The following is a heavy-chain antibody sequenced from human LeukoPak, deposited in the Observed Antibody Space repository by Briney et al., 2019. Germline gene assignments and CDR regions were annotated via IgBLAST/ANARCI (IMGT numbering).Heavy chain of an antibody. J-gene: IGHJ6*03. Sequence: GGSLRLSCAASGFTFSDYYMSWIRQAPGKGLEWVSYTSSSGSTIYYADSVKGRFTISRDNVKNSLYLQMNSLRAEDTAVYYCARDRELGYYYYYMDVWGKGTTVTVSS. CDR2: TSSSGSTI. V-gene: IGHV3-11*04. CDR1: GFTFSDYY. D-gene: IGHD3-10*01. CDR3: ARDRELGYYYYYMDV.